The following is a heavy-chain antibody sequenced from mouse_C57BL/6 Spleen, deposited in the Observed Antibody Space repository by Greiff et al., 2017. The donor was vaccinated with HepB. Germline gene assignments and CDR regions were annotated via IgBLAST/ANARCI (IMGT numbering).Heavy chain of an antibody. Sequence: EVKLMESGAELVKPGASVKLSCTASGFNIKDYYMHWVKQRTEQGLEWIGRIDPEDGETKYAPKFQGKATITADTSSNTADLPLSSLTSEDTAVYYCAREREYYDSSFAYWGQGTLVTVSA. D-gene: IGHD2-4*01. CDR3: AREREYYDSSFAY. CDR1: GFNIKDYY. V-gene: IGHV14-2*01. CDR2: IDPEDGET. J-gene: IGHJ3*01.